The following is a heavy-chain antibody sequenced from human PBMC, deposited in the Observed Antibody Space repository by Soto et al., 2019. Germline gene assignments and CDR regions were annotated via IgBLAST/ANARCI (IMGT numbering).Heavy chain of an antibody. CDR3: TRDSIKSKLLPFDWFDA. CDR1: GFTFDDFA. Sequence: EVKLVESGGGLVQPGRSLKISCAASGFTFDDFAMHWVRLAPGKGLEWVSGMNWNGDSKAYAASVKGRFTISRDNAKNSLYLEMNSLRPEDTAFYYCTRDSIKSKLLPFDWFDAWGQGILVSVSS. J-gene: IGHJ5*02. V-gene: IGHV3-9*01. D-gene: IGHD3-10*01. CDR2: MNWNGDSK.